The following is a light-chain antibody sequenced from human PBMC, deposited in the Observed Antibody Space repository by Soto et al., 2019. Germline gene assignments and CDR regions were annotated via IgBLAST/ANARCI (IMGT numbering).Light chain of an antibody. CDR3: QQYYFTPLT. Sequence: DIVMTQSPDSLAVSLGERATISCKSSQSVFYSSNNKDYLAWYQQRPGQSPKLLIYWASTPESGVPDQFSGSGSWTDFTLTINSLQQEVGGVCYCQQYYFTPLTFGGGTKVEI. V-gene: IGKV4-1*01. CDR1: QSVFYSSNNKDY. CDR2: WAS. J-gene: IGKJ4*01.